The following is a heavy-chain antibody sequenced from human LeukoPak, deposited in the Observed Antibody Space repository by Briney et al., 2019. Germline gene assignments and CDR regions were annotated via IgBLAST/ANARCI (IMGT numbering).Heavy chain of an antibody. CDR3: ARETEMANLDY. J-gene: IGHJ4*02. CDR2: ISWDGGST. V-gene: IGHV3-43*01. D-gene: IGHD5-24*01. CDR1: GFTFDDYT. Sequence: GGSLRLSCAASGFTFDDYTMHWVRQAPGKGLEWVSLISWDGGSTYYADSVKGRFTISRDNAKKSLYLQMNSLRAEDTAVYYCARETEMANLDYWGQGTLVTVSS.